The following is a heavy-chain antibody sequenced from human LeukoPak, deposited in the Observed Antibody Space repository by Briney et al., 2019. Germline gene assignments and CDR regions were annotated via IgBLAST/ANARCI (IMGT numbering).Heavy chain of an antibody. V-gene: IGHV5-51*01. CDR3: ARQFHSGSYQWGAFDI. J-gene: IGHJ3*02. CDR2: IYPGDSDT. D-gene: IGHD1-26*01. Sequence: PGESLKISCKGSGYSFTSYWIGWVRQMPGKGLEWMGIIYPGDSDTRYSPSFQGQVTISADKSISTAYLQWSSLKASDTAMYYCARQFHSGSYQWGAFDIWGQGTMVTVSS. CDR1: GYSFTSYW.